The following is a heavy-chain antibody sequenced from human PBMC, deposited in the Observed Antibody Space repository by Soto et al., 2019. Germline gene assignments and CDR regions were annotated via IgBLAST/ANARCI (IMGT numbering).Heavy chain of an antibody. Sequence: LETLSLTCTVSGGSSTGNYWSWIRQPPGKGLEWVGYIYYTGNTYVKPSLKSRVTMSVGTSGNRFSLKLSSVTAADTAVYYCAKTPIGYCSGGTCSNWFDPWGQGTLVTAPQ. CDR2: IYYTGNT. D-gene: IGHD2-15*01. V-gene: IGHV4-59*08. CDR3: AKTPIGYCSGGTCSNWFDP. J-gene: IGHJ5*02. CDR1: GGSSTGNY.